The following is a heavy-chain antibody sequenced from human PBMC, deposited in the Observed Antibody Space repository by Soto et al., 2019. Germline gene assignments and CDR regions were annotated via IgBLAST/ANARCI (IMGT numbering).Heavy chain of an antibody. D-gene: IGHD2-2*01. CDR2: ISAGGGNT. V-gene: IGHV3-23*04. CDR3: AKHSEYQLLSWFDP. CDR1: GFSFSTYA. Sequence: EVQLVESGGGLVQSGGSLRLSCAASGFSFSTYAMSWVRQAPGKGLEWVSGISAGGGNTFYADSVRGRFTTSRDNSKNTLYLEIYSLRAEDTALYYCAKHSEYQLLSWFDPWGQGTPVTVSS. J-gene: IGHJ5*02.